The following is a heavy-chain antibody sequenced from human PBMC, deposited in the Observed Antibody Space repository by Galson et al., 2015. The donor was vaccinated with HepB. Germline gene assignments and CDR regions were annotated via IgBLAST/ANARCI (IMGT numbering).Heavy chain of an antibody. D-gene: IGHD2-15*01. CDR2: INTNTGNP. Sequence: SVKVSCKASGYTFTSYAMNWVRQAPGQGLEWMGWINTNTGNPTYAQGFTGRFVLSLDTSVSTAYLQISSLKAEDTAVYYCARDTPIYCSGGSCYSVYAFDIWGQGAMVTVSS. J-gene: IGHJ3*02. V-gene: IGHV7-4-1*02. CDR1: GYTFTSYA. CDR3: ARDTPIYCSGGSCYSVYAFDI.